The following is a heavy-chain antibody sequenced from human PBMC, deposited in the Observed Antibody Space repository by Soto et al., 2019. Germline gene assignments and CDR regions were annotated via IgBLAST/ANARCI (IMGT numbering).Heavy chain of an antibody. D-gene: IGHD2-2*01. CDR2: IIPIFGTA. Sequence: GASVKVSCKASGGTFSSYAISWLRQAPGQGLEWMGGIIPIFGTANYAQKFQGRVTITADESTSTAYMELSSLRSEDTAVYYCARLVVPAANWFDPWGQGTLVTVSS. CDR3: ARLVVPAANWFDP. V-gene: IGHV1-69*13. CDR1: GGTFSSYA. J-gene: IGHJ5*02.